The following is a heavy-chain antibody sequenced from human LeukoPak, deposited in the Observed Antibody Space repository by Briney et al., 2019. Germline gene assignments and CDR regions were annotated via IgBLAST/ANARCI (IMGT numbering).Heavy chain of an antibody. CDR3: ARGHSSSWFRY. CDR1: GGTFSSYA. J-gene: IGHJ4*02. D-gene: IGHD6-13*01. CDR2: IIPILGIA. Sequence: SVKVSCKASGGTFSSYAISWVRQAPGQGLEWMGRIIPILGIANYAQKFQGRVTITTDKSTSTAYMELSSLRSEDTAVYYCARGHSSSWFRYWGQGTLVTVSS. V-gene: IGHV1-69*04.